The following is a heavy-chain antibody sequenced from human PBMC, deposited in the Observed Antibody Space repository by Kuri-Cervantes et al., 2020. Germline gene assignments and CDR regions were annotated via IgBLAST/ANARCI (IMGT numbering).Heavy chain of an antibody. V-gene: IGHV4-39*07. CDR1: GGSISSSSYY. Sequence: GSLRLSCTVSGGSISSSSYYWGWIRQPPGKGLEWIGSIYYSGSTNYNPSLKSRVTISVDTSKNQFSLKLSSVTAADTAVYYCATRGRGEARYCSSTSCYEGWFDPWGQGTLVTVSS. CDR2: IYYSGST. CDR3: ATRGRGEARYCSSTSCYEGWFDP. D-gene: IGHD2-2*01. J-gene: IGHJ5*02.